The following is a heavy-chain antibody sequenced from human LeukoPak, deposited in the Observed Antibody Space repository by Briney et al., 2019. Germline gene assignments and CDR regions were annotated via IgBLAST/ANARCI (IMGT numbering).Heavy chain of an antibody. CDR2: INADGSYT. CDR1: GFTFSGYC. D-gene: IGHD3-10*01. J-gene: IGHJ3*02. Sequence: GGSLRLSCAASGFTFSGYCMHWVRQAPGKGLVWVSHINADGSYTTYADSVKGRFTISRDNAKNTLYLQMNSLRAEDTAVYYCARGYYGQALDIWGQGTMVTVSS. CDR3: ARGYYGQALDI. V-gene: IGHV3-74*01.